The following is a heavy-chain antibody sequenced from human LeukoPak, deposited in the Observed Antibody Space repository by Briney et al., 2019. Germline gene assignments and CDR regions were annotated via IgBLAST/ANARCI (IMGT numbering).Heavy chain of an antibody. J-gene: IGHJ4*02. Sequence: GGSLRLSCAASGLTFSSSGMHWVRQAPGKGLGGVAFISYDETNKHYADSVKGRFTISRDNSKNTLYLQMNSLRSEDTAVYYCAKGVYGGSSGGFYFDYWGQGALVTVSS. CDR1: GLTFSSSG. V-gene: IGHV3-30*02. D-gene: IGHD1-26*01. CDR3: AKGVYGGSSGGFYFDY. CDR2: ISYDETNK.